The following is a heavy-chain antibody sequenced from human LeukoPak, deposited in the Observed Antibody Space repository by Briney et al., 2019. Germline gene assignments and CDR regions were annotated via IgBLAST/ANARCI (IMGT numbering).Heavy chain of an antibody. D-gene: IGHD6-13*01. Sequence: ASVKVSCKASGYTFTSYYMHWVRQAPGQGLEWMGWINPNSGGTNYAQKFQGRVTMTRDTSISTAYMELSSLRSEDTAVYYCARDQSLLRGIAAAGTSSDFQHWGQGTLVTVSS. CDR1: GYTFTSYY. J-gene: IGHJ1*01. CDR3: ARDQSLLRGIAAAGTSSDFQH. CDR2: INPNSGGT. V-gene: IGHV1-2*02.